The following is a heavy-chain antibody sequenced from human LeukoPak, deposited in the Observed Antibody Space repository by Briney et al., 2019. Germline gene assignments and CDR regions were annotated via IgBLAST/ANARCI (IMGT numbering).Heavy chain of an antibody. CDR1: GYTFTSYY. Sequence: ASVKVSCKASGYTFTSYYMHWVRQAPGQGLEWMGIINPSGGSTSYAQKFQGRVTMTRDMSTSTVYMELSSLRSEDTAVYYCARQILSAAIHHWFDPWGQGTLVTVSS. V-gene: IGHV1-46*01. J-gene: IGHJ5*02. D-gene: IGHD2-2*02. CDR2: INPSGGST. CDR3: ARQILSAAIHHWFDP.